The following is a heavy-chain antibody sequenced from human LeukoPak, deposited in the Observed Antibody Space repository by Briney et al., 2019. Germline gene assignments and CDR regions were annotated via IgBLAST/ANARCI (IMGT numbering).Heavy chain of an antibody. V-gene: IGHV4-34*01. Sequence: SETLSLTCAVYGGSFSGYYWSWIRQPPGKGLEWIGEINHSGSTNYNPSLKSRVTLSVDTSKNQFSLKLSSVTAADTAVYYCAKLRPPPRPRNQPRNCSGGNCAKHFEYWGQGTLVNVPS. D-gene: IGHD2-15*01. J-gene: IGHJ4*02. CDR3: AKLRPPPRPRNQPRNCSGGNCAKHFEY. CDR1: GGSFSGYY. CDR2: INHSGST.